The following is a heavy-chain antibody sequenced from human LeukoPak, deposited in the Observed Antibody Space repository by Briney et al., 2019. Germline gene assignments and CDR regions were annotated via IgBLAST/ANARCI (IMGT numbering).Heavy chain of an antibody. D-gene: IGHD3-10*01. CDR2: INTDGSST. CDR3: ARRREVINDAFDI. V-gene: IGHV3-74*01. Sequence: GGSLRLSCAASGFTFSSYAMSWVRQAPGRGLVWVSRINTDGSSTSNADSVKGRFTISRDNAKNTLFLQMNSLRAEDTAVYYCARRREVINDAFDIWGQGTMVTVSS. J-gene: IGHJ3*02. CDR1: GFTFSSYA.